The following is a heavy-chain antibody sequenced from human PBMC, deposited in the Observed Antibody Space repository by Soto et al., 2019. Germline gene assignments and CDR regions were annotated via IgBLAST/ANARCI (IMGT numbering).Heavy chain of an antibody. D-gene: IGHD4-17*01. CDR2: FFHTGTA. J-gene: IGHJ2*01. CDR1: GDAISRHY. Sequence: PSETLSLTCSVSGDAISRHYWSWIRQSPGKGLEWLGYFFHTGTALYNPSLRSRVTMSVDTSKNQFSLKLTSVIPADTAVYFCVRNYGGNSQFFDLWGRGTLVTV. V-gene: IGHV4-59*11. CDR3: VRNYGGNSQFFDL.